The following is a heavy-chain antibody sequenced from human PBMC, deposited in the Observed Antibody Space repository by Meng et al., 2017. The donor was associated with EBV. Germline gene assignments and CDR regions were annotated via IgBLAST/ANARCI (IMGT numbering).Heavy chain of an antibody. CDR3: AHIIAARPFDY. CDR1: GFSLRTRGGG. D-gene: IGHD6-6*01. J-gene: IGHJ4*02. Sequence: TLESSGPTLVKPTQSPTLTCSFSGFSLRTRGGGVGWLLQPPGKALEWLALIYWDDDNRYSPSLKSRLTITKDTSKNQVVLTMTNMDPVDAATYYCAHIIAARPFDYWGQGTLVTVSS. CDR2: IYWDDDN. V-gene: IGHV2-5*02.